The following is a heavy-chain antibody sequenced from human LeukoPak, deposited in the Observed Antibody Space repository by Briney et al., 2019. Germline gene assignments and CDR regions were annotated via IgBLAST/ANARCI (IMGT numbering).Heavy chain of an antibody. CDR1: GYSFTDYY. D-gene: IGHD2-21*01. J-gene: IGHJ5*02. Sequence: GASVKVSCKTSGYSFTDYYMHWVRQAPGQGLEWMGWINPNRGGTSSAQKFQGRVTMTRDTSITTDYMEVSWLTSDDTAIYYCARADRLHGGPYLIGPWGQGTLVTVSS. CDR2: INPNRGGT. V-gene: IGHV1-2*02. CDR3: ARADRLHGGPYLIGP.